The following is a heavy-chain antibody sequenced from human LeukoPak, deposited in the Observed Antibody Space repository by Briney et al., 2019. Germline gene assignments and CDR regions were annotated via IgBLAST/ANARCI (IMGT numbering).Heavy chain of an antibody. CDR2: IYYSGST. CDR1: GGSISSGDYY. CDR3: ARVAGSDGMDV. Sequence: ASQTLSLTCTVSGGSISSGDYYWSWIRQPPGKGLEWIGYIYYSGSTYYNPSLKSRVTISVDTSKNQFSLKLSSVTAADTAVYYCARVAGSDGMDVWGQGTTVTVSS. J-gene: IGHJ6*02. V-gene: IGHV4-30-4*01. D-gene: IGHD2-15*01.